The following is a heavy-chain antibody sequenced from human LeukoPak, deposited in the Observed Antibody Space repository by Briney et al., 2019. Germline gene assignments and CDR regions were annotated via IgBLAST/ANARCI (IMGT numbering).Heavy chain of an antibody. Sequence: GASVKVSCKASGYTFTAYYMYWVRQAPGQGLEWMGWINPNNSGTNYAQKFQGRVTMTRDTSISTAYMELSRLTSDDTAVYYCARYRIAAAWGQGTLVTVSS. CDR3: ARYRIAAA. CDR2: INPNNSGT. V-gene: IGHV1-2*02. J-gene: IGHJ5*02. D-gene: IGHD6-13*01. CDR1: GYTFTAYY.